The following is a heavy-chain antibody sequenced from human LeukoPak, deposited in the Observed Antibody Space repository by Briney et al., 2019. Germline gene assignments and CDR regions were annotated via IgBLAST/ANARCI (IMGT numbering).Heavy chain of an antibody. CDR2: LKQDGSEK. Sequence: GGSLRLSCAASGFTFSSTWMNWVRQAPGKGLEWVACLKQDGSEKYYVASVRGRFTISRDNAKNSLYLQMNSLRAEDTAVYYCASLGYWGQETLVTVSS. CDR1: GFTFSSTW. D-gene: IGHD7-27*01. J-gene: IGHJ4*02. V-gene: IGHV3-7*01. CDR3: ASLGY.